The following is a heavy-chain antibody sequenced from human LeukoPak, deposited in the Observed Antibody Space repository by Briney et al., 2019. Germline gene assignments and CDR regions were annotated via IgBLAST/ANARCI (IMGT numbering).Heavy chain of an antibody. D-gene: IGHD5-24*01. J-gene: IGHJ5*02. CDR2: VSADGSTT. Sequence: GGSLGLSCVVSGFTFSTYWMHWVRQAPGKGLVWVSRVSADGSTTIYADSVKGRFTISRDNGINTVYLQMNSLRAEDTAVYYCARGFDGYPFGWWFDPWGQGTLVTVSS. CDR1: GFTFSTYW. V-gene: IGHV3-74*01. CDR3: ARGFDGYPFGWWFDP.